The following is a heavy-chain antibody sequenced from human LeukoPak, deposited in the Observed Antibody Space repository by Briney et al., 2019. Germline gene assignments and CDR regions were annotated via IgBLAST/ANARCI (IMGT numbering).Heavy chain of an antibody. CDR2: IDSGGST. CDR1: GFTVSSNY. CDR3: ARDSRGYNYGRPPDY. J-gene: IGHJ4*02. V-gene: IGHV3-66*01. Sequence: PGGSLRLSCAASGFTVSSNYMSCVRQAPGKGLEWVSVIDSGGSTYYADSVKGRFTISRDNSENTLYLQMNSLRAEDTAVYYCARDSRGYNYGRPPDYWGQGTLVTVSS. D-gene: IGHD5-18*01.